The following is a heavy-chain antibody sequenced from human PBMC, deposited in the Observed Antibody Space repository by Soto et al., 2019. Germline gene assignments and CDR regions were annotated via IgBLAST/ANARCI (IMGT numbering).Heavy chain of an antibody. CDR2: ISSSSSTI. CDR3: SAGRYMGWFDP. CDR1: GFTFSSYS. J-gene: IGHJ5*02. Sequence: GGSLRLSCAASGFTFSSYSMNWVRQAPGKGLEWVSYISSSSSTIYYADSVKGRFTISRDNSKNSLYLQMNSLRAEATAVYYCSAGRYMGWFDPWGQGTLVTVSS. V-gene: IGHV3-48*01. D-gene: IGHD5-18*01.